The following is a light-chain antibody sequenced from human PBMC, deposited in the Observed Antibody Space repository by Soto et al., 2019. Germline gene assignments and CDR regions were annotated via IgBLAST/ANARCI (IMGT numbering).Light chain of an antibody. CDR1: SSDVGGYNY. CDR2: EVS. J-gene: IGLJ1*01. CDR3: SSYTSRSTLDYV. Sequence: QSGLTQPASVSGSPGQSITISCTGTSSDVGGYNYVSWYQQHPGKAPKLMIYEVSNRPSGVSNRFSGSKSGNTASLTISGLHAEDAADYYCSSYTSRSTLDYVFGSGTKLTVL. V-gene: IGLV2-14*01.